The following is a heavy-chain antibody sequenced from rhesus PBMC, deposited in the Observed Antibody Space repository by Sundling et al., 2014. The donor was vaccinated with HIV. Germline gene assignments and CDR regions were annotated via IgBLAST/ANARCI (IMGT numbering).Heavy chain of an antibody. CDR2: IFGTGGST. D-gene: IGHD2-21*01. CDR3: ARHRGYCTSGSCYVLDFEF. V-gene: IGHV4-93*02. CDR1: GGSIITGYW. Sequence: QVQLQESGPAVVKPSETLSLTCVVSGGSIITGYWWSWIRQSPGTGLEWIGGIFGTGGSTKYNPSLRSRVTISIDTSKKQFALQLTSVTAADTAVYYCARHRGYCTSGSCYVLDFEFWGQGALVTVSS. J-gene: IGHJ1*01.